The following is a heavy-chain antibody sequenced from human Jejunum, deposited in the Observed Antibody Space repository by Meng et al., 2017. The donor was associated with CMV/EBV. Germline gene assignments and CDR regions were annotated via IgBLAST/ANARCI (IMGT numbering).Heavy chain of an antibody. Sequence: TWVRQGPGRGGEWVAYIKRVRSEGSYVDSVSGRFTSSRDNAKNSLYLQMKELRVEETDVYYCDGARTYWRDSSGHSRDYWGQGTRVTVSS. J-gene: IGHJ4*02. D-gene: IGHD3-22*01. CDR2: IKRVRSEG. V-gene: IGHV3-7*01. CDR3: DGARTYWRDSSGHSRDY.